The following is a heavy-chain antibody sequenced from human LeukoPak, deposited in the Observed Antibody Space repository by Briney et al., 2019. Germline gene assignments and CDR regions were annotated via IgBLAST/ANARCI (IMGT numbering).Heavy chain of an antibody. J-gene: IGHJ4*02. D-gene: IGHD3-10*01. CDR2: ISAYNGNT. CDR3: ARDQVTMVRGVITNEDDYFDY. V-gene: IGHV1-18*01. CDR1: GYSFTSYG. Sequence: VASVKVSCKGSGYSFTSYGISWARQAPGQGLEWMGWISAYNGNTNYAQKLQGRVTMTTDTSTSTAYMELRSLRSDDTAVYYCARDQVTMVRGVITNEDDYFDYWGQGTLVTVSS.